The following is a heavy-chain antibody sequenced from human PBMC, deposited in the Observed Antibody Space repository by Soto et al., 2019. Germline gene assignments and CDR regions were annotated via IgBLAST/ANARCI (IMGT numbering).Heavy chain of an antibody. CDR2: INPNGGST. CDR1: GYTVTSYY. D-gene: IGHD4-17*01. V-gene: IGHV1-46*01. J-gene: IGHJ6*04. CDR3: ARSYGDFTYYYQGMDV. Sequence: ASVKVSCKASGYTVTSYYIHWVRQAPGQGPEWMGIINPNGGSTSYAQKFQGRVTMTRDTSTSTVYMELSSLRSGDTAVYYCARSYGDFTYYYQGMDVWGKGTTVTVSP.